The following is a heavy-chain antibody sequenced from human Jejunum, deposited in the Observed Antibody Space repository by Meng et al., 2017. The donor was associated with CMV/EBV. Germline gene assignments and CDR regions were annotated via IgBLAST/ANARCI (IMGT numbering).Heavy chain of an antibody. CDR2: ISGSAASI. V-gene: IGHV3-23*01. J-gene: IGHJ4*02. D-gene: IGHD3-3*01. CDR1: YA. CDR3: AKAWFTIDSLNGPSSLFDY. Sequence: YAISWVRQAPGKGLEWVSTISGSAASIHYADSVKGRFTISRDNSQNTLSLQMSSLRADDTAVYYCAKAWFTIDSLNGPSSLFDYWGQGTLVTVSS.